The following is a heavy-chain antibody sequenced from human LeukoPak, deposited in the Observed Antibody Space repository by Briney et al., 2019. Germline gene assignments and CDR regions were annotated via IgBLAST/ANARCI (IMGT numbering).Heavy chain of an antibody. CDR2: INPNSGGT. J-gene: IGHJ4*02. Sequence: GASVKVSCKASGYTFTGYYMHWVRQAPGQGLEWMGWINPNSGGTNYAQRFQGRVTMTRDTSISTAYIELSRLRSDDTAVYYCASFSDSSGYYYFDYWGQGTLVTVSS. V-gene: IGHV1-2*02. D-gene: IGHD3-22*01. CDR1: GYTFTGYY. CDR3: ASFSDSSGYYYFDY.